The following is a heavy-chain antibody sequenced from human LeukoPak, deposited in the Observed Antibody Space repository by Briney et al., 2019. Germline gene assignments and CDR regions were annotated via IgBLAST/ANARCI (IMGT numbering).Heavy chain of an antibody. D-gene: IGHD3-10*01. Sequence: GGSLRLSCAASGFTFSSYAMSWVRQAPGKGLEWVSAISGSGGSTYYADSVKGRFTISRDNSKNTLYLQTNSLRAEDTAVYYCAKDRQARITMVRGVYNWFDPWGQGTLVTVSS. CDR3: AKDRQARITMVRGVYNWFDP. V-gene: IGHV3-23*01. CDR2: ISGSGGST. CDR1: GFTFSSYA. J-gene: IGHJ5*02.